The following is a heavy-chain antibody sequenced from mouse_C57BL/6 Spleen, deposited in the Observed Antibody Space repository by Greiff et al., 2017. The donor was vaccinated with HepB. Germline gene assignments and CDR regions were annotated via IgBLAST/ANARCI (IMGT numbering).Heavy chain of an antibody. Sequence: VQLKESGAELVRPGASVKLSCTASGFNIKDYYMHWVKQRPEQGLEWIGRIDPEDGDTEYAPKFQGKATMTADTSSNTAYLQLSSLTSEDTAFYYCTPYYGSSPWFAYWGQGTLVTVSA. D-gene: IGHD1-1*01. CDR3: TPYYGSSPWFAY. CDR2: IDPEDGDT. V-gene: IGHV14-1*01. CDR1: GFNIKDYY. J-gene: IGHJ3*01.